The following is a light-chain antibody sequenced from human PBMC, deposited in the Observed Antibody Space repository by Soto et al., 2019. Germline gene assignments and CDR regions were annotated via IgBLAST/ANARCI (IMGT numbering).Light chain of an antibody. CDR2: AVS. CDR3: QQSYNITRT. CDR1: QNINYY. Sequence: DIQMTQSPSSLSAFVGDTVTITCRASQNINYYLSRYQQQPGKAPNILIYAVSTLQSGVPSRFSGSGSGTDFTLTISSLQHEDLAPYYCQQSYNITRTFGQGTQGEIK. J-gene: IGKJ1*01. V-gene: IGKV1-39*01.